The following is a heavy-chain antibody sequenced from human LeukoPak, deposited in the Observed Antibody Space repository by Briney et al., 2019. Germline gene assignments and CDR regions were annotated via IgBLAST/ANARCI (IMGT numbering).Heavy chain of an antibody. V-gene: IGHV7-4-1*02. CDR2: INTNTGNP. CDR1: GYTFTSYG. CDR3: AREIAVAANNWFDP. Sequence: ASVKVSCKASGYTFTSYGISWVRQAPGQGLEWMGWINTNTGNPTYAQGFTGRFVFSLGTSVSTAYLQISSLKAEDTAVYYCAREIAVAANNWFDPWGQGTLVTVSS. D-gene: IGHD6-19*01. J-gene: IGHJ5*02.